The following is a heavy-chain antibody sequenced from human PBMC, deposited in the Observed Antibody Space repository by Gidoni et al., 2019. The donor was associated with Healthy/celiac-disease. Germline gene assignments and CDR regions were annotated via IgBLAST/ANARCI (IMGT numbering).Heavy chain of an antibody. CDR3: ARGVPSAAAGSVGWFDP. V-gene: IGHV1-18*01. J-gene: IGHJ5*02. D-gene: IGHD6-13*01. CDR1: GYTFTSSG. Sequence: QVQLVQSGAEVKKPGASVKVSCKASGYTFTSSGISWVRQAPGQGLEWMGWISAYNGNTNYAQKLQGRVTMTTDTFTSTAYMELRSLRSDDTAVYYCARGVPSAAAGSVGWFDPWGQGTLVTVSS. CDR2: ISAYNGNT.